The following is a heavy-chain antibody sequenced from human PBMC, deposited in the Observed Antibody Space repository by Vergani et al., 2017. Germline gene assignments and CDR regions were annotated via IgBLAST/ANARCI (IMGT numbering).Heavy chain of an antibody. J-gene: IGHJ1*01. V-gene: IGHV3-15*01. D-gene: IGHD2-15*01. CDR2: IKSKTDGGTT. Sequence: EVQLVESGGGLVKPGGSLRLSCAASGFTFSNAWMSWVRQAPGKGLEWVGRIKSKTDGGTTDYAAPVKGRFTISRDNAKNSLYLQMNGLRAEDTAVYYCAREGDIVVVVAAYFQNWGQGTLVTVSS. CDR3: AREGDIVVVVAAYFQN. CDR1: GFTFSNAW.